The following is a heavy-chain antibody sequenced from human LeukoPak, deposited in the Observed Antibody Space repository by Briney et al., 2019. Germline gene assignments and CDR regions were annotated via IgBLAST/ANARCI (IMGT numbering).Heavy chain of an antibody. D-gene: IGHD6-13*01. J-gene: IGHJ4*02. CDR3: ARGARIAAAGKYYFDY. CDR2: INPNSGGT. CDR1: GYTFTGYY. Sequence: ASVKVSCKASGYTFTGYYMHWVRQAPGQGLEWVGRINPNSGGTNYAQKFQGRVTMTRDTSISTAYMELSRLRSDDTAVYYCARGARIAAAGKYYFDYWGQGTLITVSS. V-gene: IGHV1-2*06.